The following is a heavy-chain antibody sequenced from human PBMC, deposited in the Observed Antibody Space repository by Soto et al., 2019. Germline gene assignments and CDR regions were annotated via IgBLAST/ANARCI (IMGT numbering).Heavy chain of an antibody. CDR1: GFTFSSYA. CDR3: AKRRRDGYNQGLYWYFDL. CDR2: ISGSGGST. V-gene: IGHV3-23*01. J-gene: IGHJ2*01. Sequence: EVQLLESGGGLVQPGGSLRLSCAASGFTFSSYAMSWVRQAPGKGLEWVSAISGSGGSTYYADSVKGRFTISRDNSKNTLYLQMNSLRAEDTAVYYCAKRRRDGYNQGLYWYFDLWGRGTLVTVSS. D-gene: IGHD5-12*01.